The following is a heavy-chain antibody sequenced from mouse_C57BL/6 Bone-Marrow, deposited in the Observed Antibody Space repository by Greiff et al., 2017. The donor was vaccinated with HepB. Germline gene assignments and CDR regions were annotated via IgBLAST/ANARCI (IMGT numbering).Heavy chain of an antibody. V-gene: IGHV5-9-1*02. J-gene: IGHJ3*01. D-gene: IGHD1-1*01. CDR3: TRDPYYYGSSPFAY. CDR2: ISSGGDYI. Sequence: EVKLVESGAGLVKPGGSLKLSCEASGFTFSSYAMSWVRQTPEKRLEWVAYISSGGDYIYYADTVKGRFTISRDNARNTLYLQMSSLKSEDTDMYDSTRDPYYYGSSPFAYWGQVTLVTVSA. CDR1: GFTFSSYA.